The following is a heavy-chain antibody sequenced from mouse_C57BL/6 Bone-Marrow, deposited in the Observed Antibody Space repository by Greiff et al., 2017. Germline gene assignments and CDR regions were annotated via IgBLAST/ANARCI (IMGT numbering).Heavy chain of an antibody. J-gene: IGHJ2*01. V-gene: IGHV14-4*01. CDR3: TACYDCDGY. CDR1: GFTFSDYC. CDR2: IAPENGDT. Sequence: EVQLQQSGAELVRPGASVKLSCTASGFTFSDYCMHWVKQRPGQGLEWIGWIAPENGDTDYASKFQGKATITADTPSNTAYMHLSSLTSEDTAVSYYTACYDCDGYWGQGTTLTVSS. D-gene: IGHD2-4*01.